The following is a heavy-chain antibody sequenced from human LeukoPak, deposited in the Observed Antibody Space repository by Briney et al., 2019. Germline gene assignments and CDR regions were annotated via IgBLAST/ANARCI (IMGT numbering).Heavy chain of an antibody. CDR1: GFTLSSYA. J-gene: IGHJ4*02. CDR3: AKDIFDSSGPLDY. CDR2: ITSGGGST. Sequence: PGGSLRLSCAASGFTLSSYAMSWVRQAPGKGLVWVSIITSGGGSTYYADSVKGRFTISRDNSKNTLYLQMNSLRAEDTAVYYCAKDIFDSSGPLDYWGQGSLVTVSS. V-gene: IGHV3-23*01. D-gene: IGHD3-22*01.